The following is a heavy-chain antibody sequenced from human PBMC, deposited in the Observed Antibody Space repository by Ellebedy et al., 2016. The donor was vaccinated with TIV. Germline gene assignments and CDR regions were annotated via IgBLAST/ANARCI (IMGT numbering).Heavy chain of an antibody. J-gene: IGHJ6*02. D-gene: IGHD2-15*01. CDR2: VSTSGTT. Sequence: MPSETLSLTCTVSGDSIRSYYWSWIRQTPGEGLEWIGSVSTSGTTNYNPSLKSRVTISADTSRDRLSLNLNSVTAADTAVYYCARSGLDCSGGSCNFRYYYYGLDVWGPGTTVIVSS. V-gene: IGHV4-59*01. CDR3: ARSGLDCSGGSCNFRYYYYGLDV. CDR1: GDSIRSYY.